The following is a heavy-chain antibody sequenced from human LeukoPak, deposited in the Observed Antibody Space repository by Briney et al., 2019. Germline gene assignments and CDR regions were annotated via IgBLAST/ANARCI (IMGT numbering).Heavy chain of an antibody. Sequence: SETLSLTCTVSGGSISSYYWSWIRQPPGKGLEWIGYIYYSWSTNYNPSLKSRVTISVDTSKNQFSLKLSSVTAADTAVYYCARLGQQLGWFDPWGQGTLVTVSS. CDR1: GGSISSYY. D-gene: IGHD6-13*01. CDR3: ARLGQQLGWFDP. V-gene: IGHV4-59*01. J-gene: IGHJ5*02. CDR2: IYYSWST.